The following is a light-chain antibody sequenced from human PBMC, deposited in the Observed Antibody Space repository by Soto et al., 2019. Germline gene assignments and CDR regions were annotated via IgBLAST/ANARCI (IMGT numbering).Light chain of an antibody. CDR2: DVS. J-gene: IGLJ2*01. CDR3: TSYTTSSTVV. CDR1: SSDVGAYNY. V-gene: IGLV2-14*03. Sequence: QSVLTQPASVSGSPGQSITISCAGTSSDVGAYNYVSWYQQHPGNAPKLMIYDVSNRPSGVSNRFSGSKSGNTASLTISGLLAEDEADYYCTSYTTSSTVVFGGGTKLTVL.